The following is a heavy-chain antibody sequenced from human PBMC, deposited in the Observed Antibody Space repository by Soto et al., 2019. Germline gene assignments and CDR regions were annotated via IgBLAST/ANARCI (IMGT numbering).Heavy chain of an antibody. J-gene: IGHJ3*02. D-gene: IGHD1-26*01. V-gene: IGHV3-48*02. CDR3: ARGWEGSYSRDAFDI. CDR2: ISSSSSTI. CDR1: GFTFSSYS. Sequence: GGSLRLSCAASGFTFSSYSMNWVRQAPGKGLEWVSYISSSSSTIYYADSVKGRFTISRDNAKNSLYLQMNSLRDEDMSVYYCARGWEGSYSRDAFDIWGQGTMVTVSS.